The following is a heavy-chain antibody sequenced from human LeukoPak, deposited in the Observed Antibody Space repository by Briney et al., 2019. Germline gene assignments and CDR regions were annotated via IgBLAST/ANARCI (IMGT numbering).Heavy chain of an antibody. V-gene: IGHV3-21*01. CDR2: ISSSSSYI. D-gene: IGHD3-10*01. J-gene: IGHJ5*02. Sequence: GGSLRLSCAASGFTFSSYSMNWVRQAPGKGLEWVSSISSSSSYIYYADSVKGRFTISRDNAKNSLYLQMNSLRAEDTVVYYCARDFGPVNWFDPWGQGTLVTVSS. CDR1: GFTFSSYS. CDR3: ARDFGPVNWFDP.